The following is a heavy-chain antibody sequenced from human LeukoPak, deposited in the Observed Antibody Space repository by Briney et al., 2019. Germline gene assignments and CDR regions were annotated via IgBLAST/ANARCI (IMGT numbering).Heavy chain of an antibody. D-gene: IGHD2-21*02. CDR1: GYTFTGYY. V-gene: IGHV1-2*02. Sequence: GASVKVSCKASGYTFTGYYMHWVRQAPGQGLEWMGWINPNSGGTNYAQKFQGRVTMTRDTSISTAYMELSRLRSDDTAVYYCAREGLWNIVVVTADDAFDIWGQGTMVTVSS. CDR3: AREGLWNIVVVTADDAFDI. CDR2: INPNSGGT. J-gene: IGHJ3*02.